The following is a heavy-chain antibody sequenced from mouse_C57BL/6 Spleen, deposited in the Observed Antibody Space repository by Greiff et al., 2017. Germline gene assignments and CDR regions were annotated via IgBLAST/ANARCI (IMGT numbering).Heavy chain of an antibody. Sequence: EVMLVESGGGLVKPGGSLKLSCAASGFTFSDYGMHWVRQAPEKGLEWVAYISSGSSTIYYADTVKGRFPIARDNAKNALFLQLTSLKSEDTAMYYCAGGSSYVRDFDVWGTGTTGTVST. CDR2: ISSGSSTI. CDR3: AGGSSYVRDFDV. CDR1: GFTFSDYG. V-gene: IGHV5-17*01. D-gene: IGHD1-1*01. J-gene: IGHJ1*03.